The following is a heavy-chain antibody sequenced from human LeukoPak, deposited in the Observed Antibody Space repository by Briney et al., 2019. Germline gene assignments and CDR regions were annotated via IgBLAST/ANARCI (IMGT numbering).Heavy chain of an antibody. J-gene: IGHJ4*02. CDR3: AKDGIWFGELLFTDSYFDY. V-gene: IGHV3-23*01. CDR1: GFTFSSFA. D-gene: IGHD3-10*01. CDR2: ISGSGDTT. Sequence: GGSLRLPCAASGFTFSSFAMNWVRQAPGQGLEWVSIISGSGDTTHYTDSVKGRFTVSRDNSKNTLYLQMNSLRAEDTALYYCAKDGIWFGELLFTDSYFDYWGQGTLVTVSS.